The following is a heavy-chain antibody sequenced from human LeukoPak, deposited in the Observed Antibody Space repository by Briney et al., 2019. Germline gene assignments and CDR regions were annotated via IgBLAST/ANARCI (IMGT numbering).Heavy chain of an antibody. CDR1: GYSFSTYW. D-gene: IGHD6-19*01. Sequence: GESLKISCKGFGYSFSTYWIGWVRQMPGKGLEWMGIIYPGDSDTRYSPSFQGQVTISADKSISTAYLQWSSLKASDTAIYYCARLPRSSAWYYDYRGQGTLVTVSS. V-gene: IGHV5-51*01. CDR3: ARLPRSSAWYYDY. J-gene: IGHJ4*02. CDR2: IYPGDSDT.